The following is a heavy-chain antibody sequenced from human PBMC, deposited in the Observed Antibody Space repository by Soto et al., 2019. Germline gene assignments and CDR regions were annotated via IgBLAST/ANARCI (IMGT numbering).Heavy chain of an antibody. D-gene: IGHD5-12*01. J-gene: IGHJ4*02. CDR3: VREPYIGYGHAIDH. CDR1: GVTISTYY. Sequence: QVQLKESGPGLVTTSETLSLTCAVSGVTISTYYWSWIRQPPGKGLEWIGYNYHSGTTNYNPSLKSRVTISVDTSKNQFSLRLTPVTAADTAIYYCVREPYIGYGHAIDHWGQGTLVTVSS. CDR2: NYHSGTT. V-gene: IGHV4-59*01.